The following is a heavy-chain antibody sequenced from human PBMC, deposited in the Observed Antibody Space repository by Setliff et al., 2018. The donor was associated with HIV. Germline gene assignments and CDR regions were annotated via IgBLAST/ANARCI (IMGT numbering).Heavy chain of an antibody. CDR3: ARHSPSDY. CDR1: GDSISTDY. Sequence: LSLTCTVSGDSISTDYWTWIRQPPGKGLEWIGYIYNSASTSYNPSLESRVTISVDTSKNQFSLKLSSVTAADTAVYYCARHSPSDYWGQGTLVTVSS. J-gene: IGHJ4*02. CDR2: IYNSAST. V-gene: IGHV4-59*08.